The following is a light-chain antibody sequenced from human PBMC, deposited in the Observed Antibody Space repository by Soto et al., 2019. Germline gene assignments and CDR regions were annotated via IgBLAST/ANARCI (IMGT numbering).Light chain of an antibody. CDR1: QNIMKW. V-gene: IGKV1-5*03. CDR2: EAS. Sequence: DVQMTQSPSTLSASVGDTVTITCRASQNIMKWLARYQQKPGRAPKLLLSEASILQTNVPSRFSGSASGTEFTLTISSLQPDDFATYYCQQYNRDWTFGQGTKVDVK. CDR3: QQYNRDWT. J-gene: IGKJ1*01.